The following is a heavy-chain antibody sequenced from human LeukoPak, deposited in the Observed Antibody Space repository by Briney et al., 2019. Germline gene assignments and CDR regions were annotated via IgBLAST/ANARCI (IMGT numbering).Heavy chain of an antibody. Sequence: GGSLGLSCAASGFRFSGIGMHWVRQAPGKGLDWVAYIRNDGGNKQYADSVKGRFSISRDNSKNTLSLEMNSLRAEDTAVYYCAKDLWYTSSSEEYWGQGTLVTVSS. V-gene: IGHV3-30*02. CDR3: AKDLWYTSSSEEY. J-gene: IGHJ4*02. CDR2: IRNDGGNK. CDR1: GFRFSGIG. D-gene: IGHD6-6*01.